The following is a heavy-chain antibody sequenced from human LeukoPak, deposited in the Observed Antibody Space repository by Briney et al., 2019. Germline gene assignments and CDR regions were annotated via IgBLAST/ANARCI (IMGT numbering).Heavy chain of an antibody. Sequence: GGSLRLSCAASGFNFGYYGMHWVRQAPGKGLEWVAVIWIDGDKKYYADSVKGRFTIARDNSKNTLYVQMNSLRVEDTAVYYCARGGGILEWIFSWTGCFDIWGQGTMVTVSS. CDR3: ARGGGILEWIFSWTGCFDI. V-gene: IGHV3-33*01. D-gene: IGHD3-3*01. CDR2: IWIDGDKK. CDR1: GFNFGYYG. J-gene: IGHJ3*02.